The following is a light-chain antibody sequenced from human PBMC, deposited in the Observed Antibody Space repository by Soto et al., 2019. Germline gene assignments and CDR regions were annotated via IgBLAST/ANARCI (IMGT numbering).Light chain of an antibody. Sequence: EIVLTHAPCTLSLSPGKRATLSCRASQSVSRSYLAWYQQKPGQAPRLLIYDASNRATGIPARFSGSGSGRDFTLTISRVETEDFAIYYCQQFGRPPITFGQGTRLEIK. CDR3: QQFGRPPIT. V-gene: IGKV3-20*01. J-gene: IGKJ5*01. CDR1: QSVSRSY. CDR2: DAS.